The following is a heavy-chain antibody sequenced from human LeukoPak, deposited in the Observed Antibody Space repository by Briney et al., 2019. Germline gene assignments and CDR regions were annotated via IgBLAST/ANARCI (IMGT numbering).Heavy chain of an antibody. CDR2: INPSGGST. Sequence: ASVKVSCKASGYTFTSYYIHWVRQAPGQGLEWMGIINPSGGSTSYAQKFQGRVTMTRDTSTSTVYMELSSLRFEDTAVYYCARADYGGISDYYFYGMDVWGQGTTVTVSS. J-gene: IGHJ6*02. CDR3: ARADYGGISDYYFYGMDV. V-gene: IGHV1-46*01. D-gene: IGHD4-23*01. CDR1: GYTFTSYY.